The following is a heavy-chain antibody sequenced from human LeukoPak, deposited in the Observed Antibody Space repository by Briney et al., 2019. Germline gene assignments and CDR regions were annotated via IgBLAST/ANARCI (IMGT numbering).Heavy chain of an antibody. V-gene: IGHV4-4*07. J-gene: IGHJ5*02. CDR2: IYTSGST. Sequence: PSETLSLTCTVSGGSISSYYWSWIRQPAGKGLEWIGRIYTSGSTNYNPSLKSRVTMSVDTSKNQFSLKLSSVTAADTAVYYCARDPSPDYGDYQLGGDWFDPWGQGTLVTVSS. D-gene: IGHD4-17*01. CDR3: ARDPSPDYGDYQLGGDWFDP. CDR1: GGSISSYY.